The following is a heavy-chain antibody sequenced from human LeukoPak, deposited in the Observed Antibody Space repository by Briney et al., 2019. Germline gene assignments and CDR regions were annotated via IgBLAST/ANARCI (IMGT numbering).Heavy chain of an antibody. D-gene: IGHD3-22*01. CDR3: ARRVSDLDAFDI. CDR1: GYSISRGYY. J-gene: IGHJ3*02. CDR2: INHSGST. V-gene: IGHV4-38-2*01. Sequence: SETLSLTCSVSGYSISRGYYWGWIRQPPGKGLEWIGEINHSGSTNYNPSLKSRVTISVDTSKNQFSLKLSSVTAADTAVYYCARRVSDLDAFDIWGQGTMVTVSS.